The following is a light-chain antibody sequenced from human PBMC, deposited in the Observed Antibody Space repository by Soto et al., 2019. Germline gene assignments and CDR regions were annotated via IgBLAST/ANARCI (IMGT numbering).Light chain of an antibody. Sequence: QSALTQPASVSGSPGQSITISCTGTSSDVGGYNYVSWYQQHPGKASKLRIYDVSNRPSGVSNRFSGSKSGNTASLTISGLQAEYEADYYCSSYTRSSLVVFGGGTKLTVL. CDR2: DVS. V-gene: IGLV2-14*01. CDR3: SSYTRSSLVV. J-gene: IGLJ2*01. CDR1: SSDVGGYNY.